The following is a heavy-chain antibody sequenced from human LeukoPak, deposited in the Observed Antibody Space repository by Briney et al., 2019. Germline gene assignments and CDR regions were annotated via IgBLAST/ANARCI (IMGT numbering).Heavy chain of an antibody. CDR1: GYTFTSYA. Sequence: GASVKVSCKASGYTFTSYAMHWVRQAPGQGLEWMGWINPNSGGTNYAQKFQGRVTMTRDTSISTAYMELSRLRSDDTAVYYCARNGINGDYQAYWGQGTLVTVSS. D-gene: IGHD4-17*01. CDR2: INPNSGGT. J-gene: IGHJ4*02. CDR3: ARNGINGDYQAY. V-gene: IGHV1-2*02.